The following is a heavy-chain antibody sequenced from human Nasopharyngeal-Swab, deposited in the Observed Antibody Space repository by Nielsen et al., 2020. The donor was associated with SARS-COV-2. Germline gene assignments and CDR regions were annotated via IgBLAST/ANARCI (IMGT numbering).Heavy chain of an antibody. CDR3: ARSVGSYYGQGAFDI. V-gene: IGHV3-49*01. CDR2: IRSKTYGGAP. CDR1: GFTFDDYA. D-gene: IGHD1-26*01. J-gene: IGHJ3*02. Sequence: GGSLRLSCTTSGFTFDDYAMSWFRLAPGKGLEWVGFIRSKTYGGAPEYAAAGKGRFTISRDGAESIAYLQMYSLGTEDTGVYYCARSVGSYYGQGAFDIWGQGTTVTVSS.